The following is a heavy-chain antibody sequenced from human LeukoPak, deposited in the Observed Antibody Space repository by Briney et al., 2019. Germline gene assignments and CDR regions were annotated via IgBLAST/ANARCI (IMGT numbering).Heavy chain of an antibody. CDR3: ATRGDYDLDY. CDR2: IYYTGST. D-gene: IGHD3-22*01. V-gene: IGHV4-59*12. Sequence: PSETLSLTCIVSGGSISGYYWSWIRQPPGKGLEWIAYIYYTGSTNYNPSLKSRVTIAVDTSKNQFSLKVTSVTAADTAVYYCATRGDYDLDYWGQGTLVTVSS. CDR1: GGSISGYY. J-gene: IGHJ4*02.